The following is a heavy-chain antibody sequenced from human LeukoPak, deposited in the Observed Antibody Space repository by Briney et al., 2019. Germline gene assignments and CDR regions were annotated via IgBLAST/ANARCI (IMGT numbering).Heavy chain of an antibody. V-gene: IGHV3-66*01. CDR3: ARDPPAVSINTYA. D-gene: IGHD2-8*01. Sequence: GGSLRLSCAASGFTVGYNYMNWVRQAPGKGLEWVSLIFSHGETSYADSVKGRFTISRDNSKNTLYLQMNGLRVEDTAVYYCARDPPAVSINTYAWGQGTLVTVSS. J-gene: IGHJ4*02. CDR2: IFSHGET. CDR1: GFTVGYNY.